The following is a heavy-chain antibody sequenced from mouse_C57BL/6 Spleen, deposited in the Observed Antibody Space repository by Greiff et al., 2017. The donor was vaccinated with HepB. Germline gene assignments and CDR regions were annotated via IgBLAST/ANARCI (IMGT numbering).Heavy chain of an antibody. Sequence: EVKLMESGGGLVKPGGSLKLSCAASGFTFSDYGMHWVRQAPEKGLEWVAYISSGSSTIYYADTVKGRFTISIDNAKNTLFLQMTSLRSEDTAMYYCARGRALDYWGQGTTLTVSS. V-gene: IGHV5-17*01. CDR2: ISSGSSTI. CDR1: GFTFSDYG. J-gene: IGHJ2*01. CDR3: ARGRALDY. D-gene: IGHD3-3*01.